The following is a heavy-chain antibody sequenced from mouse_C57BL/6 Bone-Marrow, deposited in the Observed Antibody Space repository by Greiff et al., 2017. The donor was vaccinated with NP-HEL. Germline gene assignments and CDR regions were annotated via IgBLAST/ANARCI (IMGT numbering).Heavy chain of an antibody. J-gene: IGHJ1*03. CDR3: VALTTVVAKYFDV. D-gene: IGHD1-1*01. CDR2: INPSSGYT. V-gene: IGHV1-7*01. CDR1: GYTFTSYW. Sequence: QVQLQQSGAELAKPGASVKLSCKASGYTFTSYWMHWVKQRPGQGLEWIGYINPSSGYTKYNQKFKDKATLTADKSSSTAYMQLSSLTYEDSAVYYCVALTTVVAKYFDVWGTGTTVTVSS.